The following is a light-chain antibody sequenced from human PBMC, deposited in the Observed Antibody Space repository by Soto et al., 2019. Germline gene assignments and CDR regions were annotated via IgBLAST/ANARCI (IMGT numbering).Light chain of an antibody. CDR3: QQSDRSPYT. J-gene: IGKJ2*01. CDR1: QTVKTNY. Sequence: EIVLTQSPGTLSLSPGERATLSWRASQTVKTNYLTWYQQKPGQAPRLLIYGASSRATGIPDRFVGSGSGTDFTLTISRLEPEDFGVYYCQQSDRSPYTFGQGTNLEIK. V-gene: IGKV3-20*01. CDR2: GAS.